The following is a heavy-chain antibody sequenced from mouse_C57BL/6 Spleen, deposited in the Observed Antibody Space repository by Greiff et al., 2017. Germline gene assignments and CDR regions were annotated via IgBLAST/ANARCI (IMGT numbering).Heavy chain of an antibody. CDR3: ARLGRDY. J-gene: IGHJ2*01. V-gene: IGHV1-50*01. CDR2: IDPSDSYT. Sequence: QVQLQQPGAELVKPGASVKLSCKASGYTFTSYWMQWVKQRPGQGLEWIGEIDPSDSYTTYNQKFKGKATLTVDASSSTAYMQLSSLTSEDSAVYYCARLGRDYWGQGTTLTVSS. CDR1: GYTFTSYW.